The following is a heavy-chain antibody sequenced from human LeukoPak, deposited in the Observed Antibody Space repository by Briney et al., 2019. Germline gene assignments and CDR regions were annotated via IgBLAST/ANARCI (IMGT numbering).Heavy chain of an antibody. J-gene: IGHJ4*02. CDR2: IYYSGST. CDR3: ARSKADGDYTFGY. V-gene: IGHV4-30-4*01. D-gene: IGHD4-17*01. Sequence: SETLSLTCTVSGGSISSCDYYWSWIRQPPGKGLEWIGYIYYSGSTYYNPSLKSRVTISVDTSKNQFSLKLSSVTAADTAVYYCARSKADGDYTFGYWGQGTLVTVSS. CDR1: GGSISSCDYY.